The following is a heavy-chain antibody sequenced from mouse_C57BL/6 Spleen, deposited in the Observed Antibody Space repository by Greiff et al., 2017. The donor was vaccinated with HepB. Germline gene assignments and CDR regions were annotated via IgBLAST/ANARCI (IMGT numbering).Heavy chain of an antibody. CDR3: ARELGGYIDV. J-gene: IGHJ1*03. CDR1: GFTFSSYA. D-gene: IGHD3-1*01. V-gene: IGHV5-4*01. Sequence: EVMLVESGGGLVKPGGSLKLSCAASGFTFSSYAMSWVRQTPEKRLEWVATISDGGSYTYYPDNVKGRFTISRDNAKNNLYLQMSHLKSEDTAMYYCARELGGYIDVWGTGTTVTVSS. CDR2: ISDGGSYT.